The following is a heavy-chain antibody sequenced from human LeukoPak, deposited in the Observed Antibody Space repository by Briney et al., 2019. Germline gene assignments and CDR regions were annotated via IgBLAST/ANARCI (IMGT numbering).Heavy chain of an antibody. CDR2: IDYSGST. Sequence: KPSETLSLTCTVSGGSISSSSYYWGWIRQPPGKGLEWIGSIDYSGSTYYNPSLKSRVTICVDTSKNQYPLKLSSVPAADTAVYYCARHYPSNWGYFDYWGQGTLVTVSS. CDR1: GGSISSSSYY. J-gene: IGHJ4*02. V-gene: IGHV4-39*01. D-gene: IGHD7-27*01. CDR3: ARHYPSNWGYFDY.